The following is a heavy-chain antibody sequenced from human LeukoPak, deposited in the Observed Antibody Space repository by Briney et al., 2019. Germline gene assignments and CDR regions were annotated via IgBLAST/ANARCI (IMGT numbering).Heavy chain of an antibody. CDR2: IYPGDSDT. V-gene: IGHV5-51*01. CDR3: ATYAGSYSKYFQH. CDR1: EYSFTNYW. D-gene: IGHD3-10*01. J-gene: IGHJ1*01. Sequence: GESLRISCKGSEYSFTNYWIGWVRQMPGKGLEWMGIIYPGDSDTRYSPSFQGQVTISADKSISTAYLQWSSLKASDTAMYFCATYAGSYSKYFQHWGQGTLVTVSS.